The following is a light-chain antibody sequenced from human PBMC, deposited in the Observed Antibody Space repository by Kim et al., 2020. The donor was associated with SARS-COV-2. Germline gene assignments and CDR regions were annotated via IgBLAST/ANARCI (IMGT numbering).Light chain of an antibody. Sequence: IVLTQSPGTLSLSPGERATLSCRASQSVSSMYLAWYQQKPGQAPRLLIYGASNRATGIPDRFSGSGSGTVFTLNISRLEPEDCAVYYCQQYENSPWTFGQGTKVDIK. CDR1: QSVSSMY. CDR3: QQYENSPWT. CDR2: GAS. V-gene: IGKV3-20*01. J-gene: IGKJ1*01.